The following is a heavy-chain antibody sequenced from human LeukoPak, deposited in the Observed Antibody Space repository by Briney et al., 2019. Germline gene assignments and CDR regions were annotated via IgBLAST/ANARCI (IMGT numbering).Heavy chain of an antibody. CDR1: GFTFDDYA. Sequence: PGRSLRLSCAASGFTFDDYAMHWLRQAPGKGLEWVSGISWNRGSIGYADSVKGRFTISRDNAKNSLYLQMNSLRAEDTALYYCAKDGSLSPWYFDYWGQGTLVTVSS. CDR3: AKDGSLSPWYFDY. D-gene: IGHD3-16*02. J-gene: IGHJ4*02. V-gene: IGHV3-9*01. CDR2: ISWNRGSI.